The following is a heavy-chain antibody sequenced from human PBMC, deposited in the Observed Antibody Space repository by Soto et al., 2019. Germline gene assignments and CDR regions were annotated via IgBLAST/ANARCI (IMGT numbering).Heavy chain of an antibody. D-gene: IGHD2-15*01. Sequence: ASVKVSFKASGYTFSDYALSWVRPAPGQGLEWMGWLSPSIGQTNYAQNFQGRVTMTTDTSTSTAYMELRSLRSDDTAVYYCARGSYCSGGTFTSWFDPWGQGTLVTVSS. CDR1: GYTFSDYA. V-gene: IGHV1-18*01. J-gene: IGHJ5*02. CDR2: LSPSIGQT. CDR3: ARGSYCSGGTFTSWFDP.